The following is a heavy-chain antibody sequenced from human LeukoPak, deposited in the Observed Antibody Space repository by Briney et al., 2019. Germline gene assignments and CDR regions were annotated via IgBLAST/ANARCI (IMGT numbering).Heavy chain of an antibody. CDR1: GFTVSSNY. Sequence: GGSLRLSCAACGFTVSSNYMSWVRQAPGKGLEWVSVIYSGGSTYYADSVKGRFTISRDNSKNTLYLQMNSLRAEDTAVYYCARVGGYGDYDRVFDYWGQGTLVTVSS. CDR3: ARVGGYGDYDRVFDY. D-gene: IGHD4-17*01. J-gene: IGHJ4*02. V-gene: IGHV3-66*01. CDR2: IYSGGST.